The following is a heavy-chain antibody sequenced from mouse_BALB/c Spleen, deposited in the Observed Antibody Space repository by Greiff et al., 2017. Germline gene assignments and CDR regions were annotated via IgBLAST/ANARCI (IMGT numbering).Heavy chain of an antibody. CDR3: ARAYDYDGSYYAMDY. J-gene: IGHJ4*01. CDR2: ISTYYGDA. Sequence: QVQLKESGAELVRPGVSVKISCKGSGYTFTDYAMHWVKQSHAKSLEWIGVISTYYGDASYNQKFKGKATMTVDKSSSTAYMELARLTSEDSAIYYCARAYDYDGSYYAMDYWGQGTSVTVSS. D-gene: IGHD2-4*01. CDR1: GYTFTDYA. V-gene: IGHV1S137*01.